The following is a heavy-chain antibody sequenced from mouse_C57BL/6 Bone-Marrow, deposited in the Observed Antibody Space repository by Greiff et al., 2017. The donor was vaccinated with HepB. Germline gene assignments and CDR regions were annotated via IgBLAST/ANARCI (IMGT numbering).Heavy chain of an antibody. CDR2: IYPRSGNT. V-gene: IGHV1-81*01. CDR3: ARYGGLRRNWYFDV. CDR1: GYTFTSYG. J-gene: IGHJ1*03. D-gene: IGHD2-4*01. Sequence: VQLQQSGAELARPGASVKLSCKASGYTFTSYGISWVKQRTGQGLEWIGEIYPRSGNTYYNEKFKGKATLTADKSSSTAYMELRSLTSEDSAVYFCARYGGLRRNWYFDVWGTGTTVTVSS.